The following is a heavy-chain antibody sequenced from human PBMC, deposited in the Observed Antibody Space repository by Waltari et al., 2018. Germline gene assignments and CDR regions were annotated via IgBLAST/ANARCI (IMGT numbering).Heavy chain of an antibody. V-gene: IGHV1-18*01. J-gene: IGHJ4*02. Sequence: QVQLVQSGTEVKKHGASVRGPCKASGHILTNYSISWVRQAPGQGLEWMGWISAKNGKTSYAQNLQGRVTMTTDTSTNTAYMELRSLTSDDTAVYYCTTGPGATPVFDYWGQGSLLTVSS. CDR1: GHILTNYS. D-gene: IGHD1-26*01. CDR3: TTGPGATPVFDY. CDR2: ISAKNGKT.